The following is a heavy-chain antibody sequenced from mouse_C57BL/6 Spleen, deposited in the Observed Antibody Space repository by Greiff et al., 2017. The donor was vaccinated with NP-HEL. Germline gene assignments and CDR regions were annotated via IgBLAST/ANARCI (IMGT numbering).Heavy chain of an antibody. CDR1: GYTFTSYW. V-gene: IGHV1-53*01. Sequence: VQLQQSGTELVKPGASVKLSCKASGYTFTSYWMHWVKQRPGQGLEWIGNINPSNGGTNYNEKFKSKATLTGDKSSSTAYMQLSSLTSEDSAVYYCARSYYYDYDVSWYFDVWGTGTTVTVSS. CDR2: INPSNGGT. CDR3: ARSYYYDYDVSWYFDV. D-gene: IGHD2-4*01. J-gene: IGHJ1*03.